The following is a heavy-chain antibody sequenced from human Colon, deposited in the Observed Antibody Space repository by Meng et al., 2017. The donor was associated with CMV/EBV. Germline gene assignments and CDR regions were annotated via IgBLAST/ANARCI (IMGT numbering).Heavy chain of an antibody. CDR2: IYHSGST. J-gene: IGHJ4*02. V-gene: IGHV4-39*07. Sequence: SETLSLTCTVSGVSISGSSYYWGWIRQPPGKGLEWIGSIYHSGSTYYNPSLKSRVTISVDTSKNQFSLQMSSVTAADTALYDCARDRNLAAVEFDYWGQGTLVTVSS. CDR1: GVSISGSSYY. CDR3: ARDRNLAAVEFDY. D-gene: IGHD6-25*01.